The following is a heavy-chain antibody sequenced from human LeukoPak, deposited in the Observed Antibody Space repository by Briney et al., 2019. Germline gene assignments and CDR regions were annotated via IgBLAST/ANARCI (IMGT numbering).Heavy chain of an antibody. J-gene: IGHJ6*02. V-gene: IGHV1-18*01. D-gene: IGHD7-27*01. Sequence: ASVKVSCKASGYTCTSYGISWVRQAPGQGLEWMGWISGYNGNTNYAQKFQGRLTMTTDTSTSTAYMELRSLRSDDTAVYYCARAPGNLGIYHYGVDVWGQGTTVTVSS. CDR2: ISGYNGNT. CDR3: ARAPGNLGIYHYGVDV. CDR1: GYTCTSYG.